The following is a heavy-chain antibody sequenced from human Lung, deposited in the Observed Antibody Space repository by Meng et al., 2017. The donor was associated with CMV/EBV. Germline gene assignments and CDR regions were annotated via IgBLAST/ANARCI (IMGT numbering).Heavy chain of an antibody. J-gene: IGHJ5*02. CDR1: GGXIGTGDFY. Sequence: SXTXSLXCAVSGGXIGTGDFYWTWIRQPPGRGLEWIGYIHDIGTTYYNPSLKSRLTISKDTSKNQFSLILASVTAADTAVYFCARGYCTDGECYRRGDVFDPWXQGTXVTVSS. CDR3: ARGYCTDGECYRRGDVFDP. D-gene: IGHD2-8*01. V-gene: IGHV4-30-4*02. CDR2: IHDIGTT.